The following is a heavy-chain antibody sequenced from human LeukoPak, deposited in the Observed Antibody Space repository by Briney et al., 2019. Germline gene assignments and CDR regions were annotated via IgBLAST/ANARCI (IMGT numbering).Heavy chain of an antibody. D-gene: IGHD3-10*01. V-gene: IGHV4-31*03. CDR1: GDSITSGGFY. CDR3: ARGGYYFDY. CDR2: IYSSGGS. J-gene: IGHJ4*02. Sequence: SETLSLTCTVSGDSITSGGFYWSWIRQLPGKGLEWIGYIYSSGGSYYKPSLKSRVAISVDTSKNQFSLKLTSVTAADTAVYYCARGGYYFDYWGQGTLVTVSS.